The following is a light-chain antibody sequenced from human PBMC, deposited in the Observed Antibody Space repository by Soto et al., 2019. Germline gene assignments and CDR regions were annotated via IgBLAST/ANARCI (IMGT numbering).Light chain of an antibody. CDR1: SSDIGDYDY. Sequence: QSALTQSASVSGSPGQSITISCTGSSSDIGDYDYVSWYQQHPGKAPKVLISEVSNRPSGVSNRFSGSESGNTASLTISGLQAEDEADYYCNSYATGNTRVFGTGTKVTVL. J-gene: IGLJ1*01. V-gene: IGLV2-14*01. CDR2: EVS. CDR3: NSYATGNTRV.